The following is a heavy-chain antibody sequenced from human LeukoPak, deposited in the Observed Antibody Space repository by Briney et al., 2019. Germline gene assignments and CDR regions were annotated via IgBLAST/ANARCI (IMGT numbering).Heavy chain of an antibody. Sequence: ASVKVSCKASGYTFTGYYMHWVRQAPGQGLEWMGWINPDSGGTNYAEKFQGRVTMTRDTSISTAYMELSRLRSDDTAVYYCARNSIAVAGTFDYWGQGTLVTVSS. V-gene: IGHV1-2*02. D-gene: IGHD6-19*01. CDR1: GYTFTGYY. CDR3: ARNSIAVAGTFDY. J-gene: IGHJ4*02. CDR2: INPDSGGT.